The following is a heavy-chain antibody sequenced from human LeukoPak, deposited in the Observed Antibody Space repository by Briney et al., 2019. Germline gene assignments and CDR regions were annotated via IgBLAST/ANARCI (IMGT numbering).Heavy chain of an antibody. D-gene: IGHD3-22*01. J-gene: IGHJ4*02. Sequence: PGGSLRLSCAASGFTFRSHGMHWVRQAPGKGLEWVAFIWYDGSNKYYTDSVKGRFTISRDNSKNTLYVQVNSLGTEDTAAYYCAKGSYYDSSGSFYFDYWGQGTLVTVSS. CDR3: AKGSYYDSSGSFYFDY. CDR1: GFTFRSHG. CDR2: IWYDGSNK. V-gene: IGHV3-30*02.